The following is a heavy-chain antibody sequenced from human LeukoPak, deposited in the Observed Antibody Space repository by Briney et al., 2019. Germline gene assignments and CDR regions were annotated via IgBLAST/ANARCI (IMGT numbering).Heavy chain of an antibody. Sequence: GGSLRLSCAASGFTFSSYAMSWVRQAPGKGLEWVSAISGSGGSTYYADSVKGRFTISRDNSKSTLYLQMNSLRAEDTAVYYCAKDLVTMVRGPRGLAFDIWGQGTMVTVSS. CDR3: AKDLVTMVRGPRGLAFDI. CDR2: ISGSGGST. CDR1: GFTFSSYA. J-gene: IGHJ3*02. V-gene: IGHV3-23*01. D-gene: IGHD3-10*01.